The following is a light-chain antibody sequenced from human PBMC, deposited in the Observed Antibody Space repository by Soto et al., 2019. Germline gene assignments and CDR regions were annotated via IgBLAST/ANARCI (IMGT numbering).Light chain of an antibody. CDR1: SSDIGAYNY. J-gene: IGLJ1*01. V-gene: IGLV2-14*03. Sequence: QSVLTQPASVSGSPGQSITISCTGTSSDIGAYNYVSWYQQLPGKAPKVMIYDVSNRPSGVSDRFSGSKSGNTASLTISGLQAEYEADYSCNSYNRSSAYVFGPGTKVTVL. CDR3: NSYNRSSAYV. CDR2: DVS.